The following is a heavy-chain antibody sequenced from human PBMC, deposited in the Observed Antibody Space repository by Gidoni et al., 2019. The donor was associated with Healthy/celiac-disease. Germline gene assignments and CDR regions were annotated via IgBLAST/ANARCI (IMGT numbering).Heavy chain of an antibody. Sequence: QVQLQESGPGLVQPSQTLSLTCTVSVGSISSGSYYWSWIRQPAGKGLEWIGRIYTSGSTNYNPSLKSRVTISVDTSKNQFSLKLSSVTAADTAVYYCARVDPDYALGDDAFDIWGQGTMVTVSS. CDR1: VGSISSGSYY. CDR2: IYTSGST. D-gene: IGHD4-17*01. V-gene: IGHV4-61*02. CDR3: ARVDPDYALGDDAFDI. J-gene: IGHJ3*02.